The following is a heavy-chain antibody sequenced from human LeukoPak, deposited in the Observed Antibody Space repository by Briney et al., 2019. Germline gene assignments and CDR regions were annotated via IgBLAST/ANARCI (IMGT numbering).Heavy chain of an antibody. CDR3: ARVYSSSSKTHYYYYMDV. D-gene: IGHD6-6*01. CDR1: GGSFSGYY. J-gene: IGHJ6*03. Sequence: PSETLSLTCAVYGGSFSGYYWSWIRQPPGKGLERTGEINHSGSTNYNPSLKSRVTISVDTSKNQFSLKLSSVTAADTAVYYCARVYSSSSKTHYYYYMDVWGKGTTVTVSS. CDR2: INHSGST. V-gene: IGHV4-34*01.